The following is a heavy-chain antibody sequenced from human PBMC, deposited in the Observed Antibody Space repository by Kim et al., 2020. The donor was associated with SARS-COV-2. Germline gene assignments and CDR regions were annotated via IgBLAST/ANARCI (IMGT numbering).Heavy chain of an antibody. Sequence: GGSLRLSCAASGFTFSSYAMHWVRQAPGKGLEYVSAISSNGGSTYYANSVKGRFTISRDNSKNTLYLQMGSLRAEDMAVYYCARVPYCGGDCLEYYFDYWGQGTLVTVSS. D-gene: IGHD2-21*01. V-gene: IGHV3-64*01. CDR2: ISSNGGST. CDR3: ARVPYCGGDCLEYYFDY. J-gene: IGHJ4*02. CDR1: GFTFSSYA.